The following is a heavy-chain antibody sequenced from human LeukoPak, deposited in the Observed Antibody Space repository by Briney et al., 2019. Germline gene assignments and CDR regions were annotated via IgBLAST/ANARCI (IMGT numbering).Heavy chain of an antibody. CDR1: GGSFSGYY. CDR3: AKTKLDWLLFDF. D-gene: IGHD3-9*01. Sequence: SETLSLTCAVYGGSFSGYYWSWIRQPPGKGLEWIGEINHSGSTNYNPSLKSRVTISVDTSKNQFSLKLSSVTAADTALYYCAKTKLDWLLFDFWGQGILVTVSS. V-gene: IGHV4-34*01. CDR2: INHSGST. J-gene: IGHJ4*02.